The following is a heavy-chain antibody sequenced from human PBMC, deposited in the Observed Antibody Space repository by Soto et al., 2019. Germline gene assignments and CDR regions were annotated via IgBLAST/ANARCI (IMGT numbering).Heavy chain of an antibody. CDR1: GFTFSSYA. CDR2: ISGSGGST. D-gene: IGHD2-2*02. V-gene: IGHV3-23*01. CDR3: AKDPSVVVVPAAIYP. Sequence: GGSLRLSCAASGFTFSSYAMSWVRQAPGKGLEWVSAISGSGGSTYYADSVKGRFTITRDNSKNTLYLQMNSLRAEDTAVYYCAKDPSVVVVPAAIYPWGQGTLVTVSS. J-gene: IGHJ5*02.